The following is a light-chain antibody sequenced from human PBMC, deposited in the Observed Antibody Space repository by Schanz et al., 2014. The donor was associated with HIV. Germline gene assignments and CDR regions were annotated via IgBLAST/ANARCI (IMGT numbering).Light chain of an antibody. V-gene: IGLV2-8*01. J-gene: IGLJ2*01. CDR3: SSYAGSNNLV. Sequence: QSALTQPPSASGSPGQSVTISCTGTSSDVGGYNSVSWYQQHPGKAPKFMIYEVSKRPSGVPNRFSGSKSGNTASLTVSGLQAEDEADYYCSSYAGSNNLVFGGGTKLTVL. CDR2: EVS. CDR1: SSDVGGYNS.